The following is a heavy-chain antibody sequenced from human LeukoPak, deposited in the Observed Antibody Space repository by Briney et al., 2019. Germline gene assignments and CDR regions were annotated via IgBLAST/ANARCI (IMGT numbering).Heavy chain of an antibody. D-gene: IGHD3-10*01. CDR2: INPNSGGT. V-gene: IGHV1-2*02. Sequence: ASVKVSCKASGYTFTGYYMHWVRQAPGQGLEWMGWINPNSGGTNYAQKFQSRVTMTRDTSISTAYMELSRLRSDDTAVYYCARGVYYGSGSYYYYYYYMDVWGKGTTVTISS. J-gene: IGHJ6*03. CDR3: ARGVYYGSGSYYYYYYYMDV. CDR1: GYTFTGYY.